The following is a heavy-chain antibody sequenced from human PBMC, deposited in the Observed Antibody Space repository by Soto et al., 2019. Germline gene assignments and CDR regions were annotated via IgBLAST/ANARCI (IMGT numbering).Heavy chain of an antibody. CDR1: GFTFSNAG. CDR2: SKSKTEGGTT. D-gene: IGHD2-21*01. V-gene: IGHV3-15*07. J-gene: IGHJ4*01. Sequence: PGGSLRRSWAASGFTFSNAGINWGRQGPGKGREGVGRSKSKTEGGTTDCAAPGKGRFAIARDESKNMVYLQMNSLKTEDTGIYYCTTYSYRTLIPVRSDYWGHGPLVTVSS. CDR3: TTYSYRTLIPVRSDY.